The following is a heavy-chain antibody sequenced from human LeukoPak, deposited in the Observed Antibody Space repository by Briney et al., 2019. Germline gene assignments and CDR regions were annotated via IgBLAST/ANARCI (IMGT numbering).Heavy chain of an antibody. CDR1: GFPLSDYW. V-gene: IGHV3-7*01. Sequence: GGSLRLSCAASGFPLSDYWMSWVRQAPGKGLEWVATIKPDGSEKYYVDSVKGRFTISRDNAKRSLYLQMDSLRAEDTAVYYCARDASAYYWGQGTLVTVSS. CDR2: IKPDGSEK. J-gene: IGHJ4*02. D-gene: IGHD3-3*01. CDR3: ARDASAYY.